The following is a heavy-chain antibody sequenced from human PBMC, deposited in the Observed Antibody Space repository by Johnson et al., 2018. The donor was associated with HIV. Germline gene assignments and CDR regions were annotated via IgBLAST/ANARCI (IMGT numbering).Heavy chain of an antibody. Sequence: VQLVESGGGLVQPGGSLRLSCAASGFTFSSYWMHWVRQAPGKGLVWVSRINTDGSATTYADSVKGRFTISRDNSKNTLYLQLKGLRVEDTAVYYCARYYRDNGGHLLAFDMWGQGTMVTVSS. CDR3: ARYYRDNGGHLLAFDM. CDR1: GFTFSSYW. J-gene: IGHJ3*02. CDR2: INTDGSAT. V-gene: IGHV3-74*01. D-gene: IGHD4-17*01.